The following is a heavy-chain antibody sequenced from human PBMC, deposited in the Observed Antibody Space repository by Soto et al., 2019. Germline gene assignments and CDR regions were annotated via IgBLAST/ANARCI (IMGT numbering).Heavy chain of an antibody. D-gene: IGHD3-22*01. Sequence: PGGSLRLSCAASGFTFSGYSMNWVRQAPGKGLEWVSSISSSSSYIYYADSVKGRFTISRDNAKNSLYLQMNSLRAEDTAVYYCAREEGYYDSSGYQFDYWGQGTLVTVSA. J-gene: IGHJ4*02. CDR1: GFTFSGYS. CDR3: AREEGYYDSSGYQFDY. CDR2: ISSSSSYI. V-gene: IGHV3-21*01.